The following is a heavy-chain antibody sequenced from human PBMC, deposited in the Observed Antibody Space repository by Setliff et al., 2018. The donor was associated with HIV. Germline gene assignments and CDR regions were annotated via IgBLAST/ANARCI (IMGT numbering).Heavy chain of an antibody. J-gene: IGHJ6*03. CDR1: GYSFTSYD. Sequence: GASVKVSCKASGYSFTSYDINWVRQATGQGLEWMGWMNHKSGNTGYAQKFQGRVTMTRNTSISTAYIELNSLRSEDTAVYYCAIAGGASCSYWGCHDILTGKYNDYYYYMDVWGKGTTVTVSS. D-gene: IGHD3-9*01. CDR2: MNHKSGNT. CDR3: AIAGGASCSYWGCHDILTGKYNDYYYYMDV. V-gene: IGHV1-8*01.